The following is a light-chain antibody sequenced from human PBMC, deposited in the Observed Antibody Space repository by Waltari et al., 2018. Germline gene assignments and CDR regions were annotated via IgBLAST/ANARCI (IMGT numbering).Light chain of an antibody. CDR1: SSDVGGYNY. V-gene: IGLV2-14*01. Sequence: QSALTHPAPVSGSPGQSITIPCPGTSSDVGGYNYFSWYQQHPGKVPKLLIFDVSNRPSGVSNRFSGSKSGNTASLTISGLQAEDESDYYCCSFTSRSTWVFGGGTKLTVL. CDR2: DVS. J-gene: IGLJ3*02. CDR3: CSFTSRSTWV.